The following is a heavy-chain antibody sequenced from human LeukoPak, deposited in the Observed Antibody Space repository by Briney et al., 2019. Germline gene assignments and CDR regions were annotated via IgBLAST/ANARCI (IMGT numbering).Heavy chain of an antibody. CDR3: ARAPPYYYDSSGH. D-gene: IGHD3-22*01. J-gene: IGHJ4*02. Sequence: GASVKVSCKASGYTFTGYYMHWVRQAPGQGLEWMGWINPNSGGTNYAQKFQGRVTMTRDTSISTAYMELSRLRSDDTAVYYCARAPPYYYDSSGHWGQGTLVTVSS. CDR1: GYTFTGYY. V-gene: IGHV1-2*02. CDR2: INPNSGGT.